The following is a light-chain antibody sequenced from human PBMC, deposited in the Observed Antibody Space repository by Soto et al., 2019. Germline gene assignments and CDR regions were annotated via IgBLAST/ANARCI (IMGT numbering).Light chain of an antibody. CDR2: GAS. Sequence: DIVMTQSPATLSVSPGERATLSCRASQSVSSNLAWYQQKPGQAPRLLIYGASTRATGIPARFSGSGSWTEFTLTISSLQSEDFAVYYCQQYNNWPDTFGGGPKVEIK. V-gene: IGKV3D-15*01. J-gene: IGKJ4*01. CDR1: QSVSSN. CDR3: QQYNNWPDT.